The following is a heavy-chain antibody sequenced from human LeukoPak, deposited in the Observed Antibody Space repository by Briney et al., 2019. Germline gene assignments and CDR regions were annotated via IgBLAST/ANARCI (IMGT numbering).Heavy chain of an antibody. J-gene: IGHJ4*02. CDR2: IKSDGSST. V-gene: IGHV3-74*01. Sequence: GGSLRLSCAASGFTFSSYWVHWVRQAPGKGLVWVSRIKSDGSSTSYADSVKGRFTISRDNAKNTLYLQMNSLRAEGTAVYYCATEEYFYDSSGYHYFDYWGQGTLVTVSS. CDR3: ATEEYFYDSSGYHYFDY. D-gene: IGHD3-22*01. CDR1: GFTFSSYW.